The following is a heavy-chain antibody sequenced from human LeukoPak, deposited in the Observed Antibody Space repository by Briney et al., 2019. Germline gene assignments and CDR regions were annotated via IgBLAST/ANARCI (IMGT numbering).Heavy chain of an antibody. V-gene: IGHV3-23*01. J-gene: IGHJ4*02. CDR3: ARDRRNYYDSSGLDY. CDR1: DFTFSNYA. CDR2: TSGSGGSR. D-gene: IGHD3-22*01. Sequence: GGSLRLSCAAFDFTFSNYAMSWVRQSPGKGLEWVSGTSGSGGSRYYPDSVKGRFTISRDNSKNTLYLQMNSLRAEDTAVYYCARDRRNYYDSSGLDYWGQGTLVTVSS.